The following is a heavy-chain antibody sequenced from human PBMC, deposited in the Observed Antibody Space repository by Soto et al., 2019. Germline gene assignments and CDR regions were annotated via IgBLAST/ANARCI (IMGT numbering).Heavy chain of an antibody. D-gene: IGHD1-1*01. J-gene: IGHJ6*02. CDR1: GGTFSDYT. CDR2: IIPIFDTA. Sequence: QVQLVQSGAELRKPGSSVKVSCKASGGTFSDYTINWVRQAPGQRLEWMGGIIPIFDTANYAEKFQGRVTITADESTSTSFIEVSSLRSEDTAVYYCARNGTLTGYSYGMDAWGQGTMVTVSS. V-gene: IGHV1-69*01. CDR3: ARNGTLTGYSYGMDA.